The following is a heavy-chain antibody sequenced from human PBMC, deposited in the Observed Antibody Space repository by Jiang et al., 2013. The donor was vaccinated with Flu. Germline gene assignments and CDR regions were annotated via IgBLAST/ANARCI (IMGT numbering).Heavy chain of an antibody. CDR1: SYW. CDR3: ARVKISSGAYYYYGMDV. V-gene: IGHV3-7*03. J-gene: IGHJ6*02. D-gene: IGHD6-19*01. CDR2: IKQDGSEK. Sequence: SYWMSWVRPGVQGRGLEWVANIKQDGSEKYYVDSVKGRFTISRDNAKNSLYLQMNSLRAEDTAVYYCARVKISSGAYYYYGMDVWGQGTTVTVSS.